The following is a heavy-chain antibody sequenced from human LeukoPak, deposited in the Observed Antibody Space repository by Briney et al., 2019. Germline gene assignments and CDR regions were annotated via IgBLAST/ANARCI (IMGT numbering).Heavy chain of an antibody. CDR1: GGSISSGGYY. Sequence: SQTLSLTCTVSGGSISSGGYYWSWIRQHPGKGLEWIGYIYYSGNTNYNPSLKSRVTISVDTSKKQFSLKLSSVTAADTAVYFCASGSGDKGPHWFDPWGQGTLVTVSS. J-gene: IGHJ5*02. D-gene: IGHD2-21*02. V-gene: IGHV4-61*08. CDR3: ASGSGDKGPHWFDP. CDR2: IYYSGNT.